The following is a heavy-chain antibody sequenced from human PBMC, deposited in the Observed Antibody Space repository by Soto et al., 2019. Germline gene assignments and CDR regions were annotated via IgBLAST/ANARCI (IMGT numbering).Heavy chain of an antibody. V-gene: IGHV4-4*02. CDR3: TSKFGQLLAYAFDI. CDR2: IYYSWST. Sequence: SDTLSLTCAVSGYSITRSYWWSWVRQFPGKGLELIGEIYYSWSTIYNPSLQSRVTLSVDKSKNEFSLKMSSVTAADTAVYYCTSKFGQLLAYAFDIWGQGTMVT. D-gene: IGHD3-10*01. CDR1: GYSITRSYW. J-gene: IGHJ3*02.